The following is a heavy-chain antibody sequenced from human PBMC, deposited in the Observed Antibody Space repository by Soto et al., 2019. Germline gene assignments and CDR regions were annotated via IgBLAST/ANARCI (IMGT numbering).Heavy chain of an antibody. V-gene: IGHV3-48*02. CDR2: ITIKTGNI. CDR1: GFTIGGYS. J-gene: IGHJ4*01. D-gene: IGHD5-18*01. Sequence: GGSLRLSCEASGFTIGGYSMNWVRQAPGKGLEWLEYITIKTGNIVYADSVKGRFTISTDKAENSVFLQMNSLRDEDTAVYFCVRDRDLDRDMVHGDLWGQGTLVTVSS. CDR3: VRDRDLDRDMVHGDL.